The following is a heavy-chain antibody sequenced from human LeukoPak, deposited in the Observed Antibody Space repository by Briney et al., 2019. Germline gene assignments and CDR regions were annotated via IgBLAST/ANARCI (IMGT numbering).Heavy chain of an antibody. V-gene: IGHV4-34*01. CDR1: GGSFSGYY. CDR3: ARSITMIVVVIRPVDAFDI. CDR2: INHSGST. Sequence: TSETLSLTCAVYGGSFSGYYWSWIRQPPGKGLEWIGEINHSGSTNYNPSLKSRVTISVDTSKNQFSLKLSSVTAADTAVYYCARSITMIVVVIRPVDAFDIWGQGTMVTVSS. D-gene: IGHD3-22*01. J-gene: IGHJ3*02.